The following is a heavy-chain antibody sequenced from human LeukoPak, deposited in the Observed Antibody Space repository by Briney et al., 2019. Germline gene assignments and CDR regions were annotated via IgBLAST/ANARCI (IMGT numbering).Heavy chain of an antibody. CDR1: GFTFDDYA. CDR3: AKGAYSSSWYGDWFDP. D-gene: IGHD6-13*01. V-gene: IGHV3-9*01. Sequence: PGRSLRLSCAASGFTFDDYAMHWVRQAPGRGLEWVSGISWNSGSIGYADSVKGRFTISRDNAKNSLYLQMNSLRAEDTALYYCAKGAYSSSWYGDWFDPWGQGTLVTVSS. J-gene: IGHJ5*02. CDR2: ISWNSGSI.